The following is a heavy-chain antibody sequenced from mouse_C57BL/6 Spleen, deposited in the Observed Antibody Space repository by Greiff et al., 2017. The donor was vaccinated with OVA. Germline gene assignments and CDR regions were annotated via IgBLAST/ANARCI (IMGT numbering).Heavy chain of an antibody. D-gene: IGHD2-5*01. J-gene: IGHJ2*01. V-gene: IGHV1-26*01. CDR3: ANLAYYSNYAFDY. CDR2: INPNNGGT. Sequence: EVQLQQSGPELVKPGASVKISCKASGYTFTDYYMNWVKQSHGKSLEWIGDINPNNGGTSYNQKFKGKATLTVDKSSSTAYMELRSLTSEDSAVYYCANLAYYSNYAFDYWGQGTTLTVSS. CDR1: GYTFTDYY.